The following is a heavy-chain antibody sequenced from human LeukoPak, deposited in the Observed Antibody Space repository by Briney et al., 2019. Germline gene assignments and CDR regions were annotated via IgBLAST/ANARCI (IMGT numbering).Heavy chain of an antibody. D-gene: IGHD2/OR15-2a*01. V-gene: IGHV3-48*04. J-gene: IGHJ6*03. CDR1: GFTFSSCS. CDR3: ARVGTTGYYYYYMDV. Sequence: PGMSLRLSCAASGFTFSSCSMNWVRQAPGKGLEWVSYISSSSSTIYYADSVRGRFTISRDNAKNSLYLQMNSLRAEDTAVYYCARVGTTGYYYYYMDVWGKGTTVTVSS. CDR2: ISSSSSTI.